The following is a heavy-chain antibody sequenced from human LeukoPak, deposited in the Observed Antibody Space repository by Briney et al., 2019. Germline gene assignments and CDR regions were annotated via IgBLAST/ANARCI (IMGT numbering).Heavy chain of an antibody. CDR3: ARRREYSSSSGNWFDP. V-gene: IGHV5-51*01. CDR2: IYPGDSDT. CDR1: GYSFTSYW. Sequence: GESLKISCKGSGYSFTSYWIGWVRQMPGKGLEWMGFIYPGDSDTRYSPSFQGQVTISADKSISTAYLQWSSLKASDTAMYYCARRREYSSSSGNWFDPWGQGTLVTVSS. J-gene: IGHJ5*02. D-gene: IGHD6-6*01.